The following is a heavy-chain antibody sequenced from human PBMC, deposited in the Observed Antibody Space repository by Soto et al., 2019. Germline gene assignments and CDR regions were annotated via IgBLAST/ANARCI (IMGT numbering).Heavy chain of an antibody. V-gene: IGHV4-30-2*01. D-gene: IGHD3-22*01. CDR1: GGSISSGSYS. CDR2: IFHGGTT. J-gene: IGHJ3*02. CDR3: ARGPYDSTGYFSAFDI. Sequence: PSETLSLTCTVSGGSISSGSYSWSWIRQPPGKGLEWIGYIFHGGTTYYNPSLKSRATISVDRSKSQFSLRLSSVTASDTAMYYCARGPYDSTGYFSAFDIWGQGTMVTVSS.